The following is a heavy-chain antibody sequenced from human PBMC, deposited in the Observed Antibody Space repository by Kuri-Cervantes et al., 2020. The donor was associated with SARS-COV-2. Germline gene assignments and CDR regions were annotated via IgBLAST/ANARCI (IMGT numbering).Heavy chain of an antibody. CDR3: ARDLTPERYCSSTSCYTDYDFWSNYLVDY. D-gene: IGHD2-2*02. Sequence: GGSLRLSCAASGFTFSNYNMNWVRQAPGKGLEWVSSISSGSTYIYYADSVKGRFTISRDNAKNSLSLQLNNLRAEDTAVYYCARDLTPERYCSSTSCYTDYDFWSNYLVDYWGQGTLVTVSS. CDR2: ISSGSTYI. J-gene: IGHJ4*02. V-gene: IGHV3-21*01. CDR1: GFTFSNYN.